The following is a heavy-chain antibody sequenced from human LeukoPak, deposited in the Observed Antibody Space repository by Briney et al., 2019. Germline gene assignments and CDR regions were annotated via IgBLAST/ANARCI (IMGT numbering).Heavy chain of an antibody. CDR1: GGSFSGYY. Sequence: SETLSLTCAVYGGSFSGYYWSWIRQPPGKGLEWIGEINHSGSTNYNPSLKSRVTISVDTSKNQFSLKLSSVTAADTAVYYCASCYYYDSSGFAYWGQGTLVTVSS. J-gene: IGHJ4*02. CDR2: INHSGST. D-gene: IGHD3-22*01. CDR3: ASCYYYDSSGFAY. V-gene: IGHV4-34*01.